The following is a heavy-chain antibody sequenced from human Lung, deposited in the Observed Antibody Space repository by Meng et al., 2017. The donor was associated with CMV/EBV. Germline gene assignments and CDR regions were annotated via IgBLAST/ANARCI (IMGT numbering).Heavy chain of an antibody. CDR3: ARDIGGVSGY. Sequence: GGSLRLSCAASGLIFRRNALNWVRQVPGKGLVWVSRINEDGTTTNYADSVKGRFTISRDNARNTVYLQMNSLKVEDTAVYYCARDIGGVSGYWGQGTLVTVSS. V-gene: IGHV3-74*01. J-gene: IGHJ4*02. CDR2: INEDGTTT. D-gene: IGHD3-3*01. CDR1: GLIFRRNA.